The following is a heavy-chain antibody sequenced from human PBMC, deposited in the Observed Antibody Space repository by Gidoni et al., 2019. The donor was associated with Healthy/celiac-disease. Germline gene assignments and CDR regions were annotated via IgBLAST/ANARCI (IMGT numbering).Heavy chain of an antibody. D-gene: IGHD6-13*01. V-gene: IGHV1-2*02. CDR2: INPNSGGT. CDR1: GYTFTGYY. CDR3: ASPKEYSSSWYYYYGMDV. J-gene: IGHJ6*02. Sequence: QVQLVQSGAEVKKPGASVKVSCKASGYTFTGYYMHWVRQAPGKGLEWMGWINPNSGGTNYAQKFQGRFTMTRDTSISTAYMELSRLRSDDTAVYYCASPKEYSSSWYYYYGMDVWGQGTTVTVSS.